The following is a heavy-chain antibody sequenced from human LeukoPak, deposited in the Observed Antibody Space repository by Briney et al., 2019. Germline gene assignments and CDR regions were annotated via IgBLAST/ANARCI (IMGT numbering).Heavy chain of an antibody. V-gene: IGHV1-18*01. D-gene: IGHD6-19*01. Sequence: ASVKVSCKASGYSFTSYGISRVRQAPGQGLEWMGWISTYNGKTNSAQKFQGRVTMTTDTSTSTAYMELRSLRSDDTAVYYCARGGPRIAVPGTVLWGQGTLVTVSS. CDR1: GYSFTSYG. CDR3: ARGGPRIAVPGTVL. J-gene: IGHJ4*02. CDR2: ISTYNGKT.